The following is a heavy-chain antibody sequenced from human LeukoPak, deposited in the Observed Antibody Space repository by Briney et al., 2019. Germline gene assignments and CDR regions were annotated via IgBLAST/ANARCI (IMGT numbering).Heavy chain of an antibody. V-gene: IGHV3-30*03. CDR1: GFTFSSYG. J-gene: IGHJ6*02. Sequence: GGSLRLSCAASGFTFSSYGMHWVRQAPGKGLEWVAVISYDGSNKYYADSVKGRFTVSRDNSKNTLYLQMNSLRAEDTAVYYCSLSSVAVYGMDVWGQGTTVTVSS. CDR3: SLSSVAVYGMDV. D-gene: IGHD2-21*01. CDR2: ISYDGSNK.